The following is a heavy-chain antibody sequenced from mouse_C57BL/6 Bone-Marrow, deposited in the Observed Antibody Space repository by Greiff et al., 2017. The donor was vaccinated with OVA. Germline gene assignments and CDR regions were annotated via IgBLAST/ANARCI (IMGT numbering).Heavy chain of an antibody. Sequence: VQLQQSGAELVRPGASVKLSCTASGFNIKDDYMHWVKQRPEQGLEWIGWIDPENGDTEYASKFQGKATITADTSSNTAYLQLSSLTSEDTAVYYCTTDYSNSYYFDCWGQGTTLTVSS. CDR2: IDPENGDT. J-gene: IGHJ2*01. D-gene: IGHD2-5*01. CDR1: GFNIKDDY. CDR3: TTDYSNSYYFDC. V-gene: IGHV14-4*01.